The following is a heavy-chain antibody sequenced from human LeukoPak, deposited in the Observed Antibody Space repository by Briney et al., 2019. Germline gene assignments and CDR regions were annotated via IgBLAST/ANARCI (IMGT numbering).Heavy chain of an antibody. D-gene: IGHD1-1*01. CDR3: ARRPGLERYYFDY. V-gene: IGHV3-23*01. CDR2: ISGSGGST. Sequence: GGSLRLSCAASGFTFSSYAMSWVRQAPGKGLQWASSISGSGGSTYYADSVKGRFTISRDNSKNTLYLQMNSLRAEDTAVYYCARRPGLERYYFDYWGQGTLVTVSS. CDR1: GFTFSSYA. J-gene: IGHJ4*02.